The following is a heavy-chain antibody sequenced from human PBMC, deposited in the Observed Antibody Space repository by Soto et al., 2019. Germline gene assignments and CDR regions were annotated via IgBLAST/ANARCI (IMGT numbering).Heavy chain of an antibody. Sequence: GGSVKVSCKASGGTFSSYAISWVRQAPGQGLEWMGGIIPIFGTAHYAQKFQGRVTITADESTSTAYMELSSLRSEDTAVYYCARDAVLKRIGYCSSTSCADYYYYYGMDVWGQGTTVTVSS. CDR2: IIPIFGTA. V-gene: IGHV1-69*13. D-gene: IGHD2-2*01. CDR3: ARDAVLKRIGYCSSTSCADYYYYYGMDV. J-gene: IGHJ6*02. CDR1: GGTFSSYA.